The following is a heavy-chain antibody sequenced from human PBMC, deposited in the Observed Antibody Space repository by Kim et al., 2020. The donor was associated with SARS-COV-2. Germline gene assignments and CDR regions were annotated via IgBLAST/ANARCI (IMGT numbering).Heavy chain of an antibody. Sequence: GGSLRLSCAASGFIVSGNYMSWVRQTPGKGLEWVSIIYGSGTTYYADSVKGRFTISRDNSKNMLFLQMNSLRADDTAVYYCTKNWGGYCSGTSCWDVWGQGTTVTVSS. J-gene: IGHJ6*02. CDR3: TKNWGGYCSGTSCWDV. V-gene: IGHV3-53*01. D-gene: IGHD2-2*01. CDR1: GFIVSGNY. CDR2: IYGSGTT.